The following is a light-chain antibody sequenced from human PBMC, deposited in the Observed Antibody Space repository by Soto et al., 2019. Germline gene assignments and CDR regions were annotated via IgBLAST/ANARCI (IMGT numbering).Light chain of an antibody. Sequence: EIVMTQSPATLSVSPGERATLSCRASESVGSNLAWYQQNPGQAPRLIIYGASTRATGIPARFSGSGSGTEFTLTISSLQSEDFAVYYCRQYNDWPPWTFGQGTKVEIK. CDR2: GAS. CDR3: RQYNDWPPWT. V-gene: IGKV3-15*01. CDR1: ESVGSN. J-gene: IGKJ1*01.